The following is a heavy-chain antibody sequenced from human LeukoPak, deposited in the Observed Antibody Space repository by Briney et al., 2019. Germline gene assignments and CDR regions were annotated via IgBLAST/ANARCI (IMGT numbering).Heavy chain of an antibody. CDR3: ARGDDYYDSSGYSFDY. D-gene: IGHD3-22*01. V-gene: IGHV4-59*12. CDR1: GGSISSYY. Sequence: SETLSLTCTVSGGSISSYYWSWIRQPPGKGLEWIGYIHYSGSTNYNPSLKSRVTISVDTSKNQFSLKLSSVTAADTAVYYCARGDDYYDSSGYSFDYWGQGTLVTVSS. CDR2: IHYSGST. J-gene: IGHJ4*02.